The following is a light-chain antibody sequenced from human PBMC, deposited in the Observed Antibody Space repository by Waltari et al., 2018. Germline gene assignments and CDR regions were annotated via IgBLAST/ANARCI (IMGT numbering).Light chain of an antibody. CDR1: SSNIGAGYY. J-gene: IGLJ1*01. Sequence: VLTQPPSASGAPGQRVTISCTGSSSNIGAGYYVSWYQQFPGTAPKLLIYENNKRPSGVSDRFSGSKSGTSASLTITGLQSEDEADYYCSACDSSLRTYFFGAGTRLTVL. V-gene: IGLV1-40*01. CDR2: ENN. CDR3: SACDSSLRTYF.